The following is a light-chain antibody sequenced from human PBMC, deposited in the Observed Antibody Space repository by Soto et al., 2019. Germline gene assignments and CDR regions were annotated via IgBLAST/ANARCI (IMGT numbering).Light chain of an antibody. CDR1: QSISNS. V-gene: IGKV3-20*01. J-gene: IGKJ5*01. Sequence: EIVLSESPDTLCFSPGERATLSPTASQSISNSLAWYPQKPGQAPRLLIYDASNRAAGIPDRFSGSGSGTDFTLTISRLEPEDLAVYYCQQYVSAPITFGQGTRLEIK. CDR3: QQYVSAPIT. CDR2: DAS.